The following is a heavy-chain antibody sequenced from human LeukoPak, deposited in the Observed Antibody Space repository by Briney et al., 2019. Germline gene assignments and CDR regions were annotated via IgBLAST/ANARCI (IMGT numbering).Heavy chain of an antibody. V-gene: IGHV1-18*01. J-gene: IGHJ6*02. D-gene: IGHD5-18*01. CDR2: ISAYNGNT. CDR3: ARDVDTASGYYYYGMDV. CDR1: GYTFTSYG. Sequence: ASVKVSCKASGYTFTSYGISWVRQAPGQGLEWMGWISAYNGNTNYAQKLQGRVTMTTDTSTSTAYMELRSLRSDDTAVYYCARDVDTASGYYYYGMDVWGQGTTVTVSS.